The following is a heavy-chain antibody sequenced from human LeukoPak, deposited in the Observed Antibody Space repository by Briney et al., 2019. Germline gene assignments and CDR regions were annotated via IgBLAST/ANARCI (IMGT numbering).Heavy chain of an antibody. Sequence: GGSLSLSCAASGFTFSSYAMHWVRQAPGKGLEWVAVISNDGSNKYYAESVKGRFTISRDNSKNTLYLQMNSLRAEDTAVYYCARDPRYCSAGSCSSYYYYMDVWGKGTTVTVSS. V-gene: IGHV3-30*04. CDR3: ARDPRYCSAGSCSSYYYYMDV. CDR1: GFTFSSYA. J-gene: IGHJ6*03. CDR2: ISNDGSNK. D-gene: IGHD2-15*01.